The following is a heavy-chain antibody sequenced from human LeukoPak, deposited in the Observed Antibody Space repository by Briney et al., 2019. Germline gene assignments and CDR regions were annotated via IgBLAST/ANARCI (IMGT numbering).Heavy chain of an antibody. CDR2: INHSGST. J-gene: IGHJ6*02. V-gene: IGHV4-34*01. Sequence: SETLSLTCAVYGGSFSGYYWSWIRQPPGKGLEWIGEINHSGSTNYNPSLKSRVTISVDTSKNQFSLKLSSVTAADTAVYYCARGSPAYYDFWSGPKSSYYYYYYGMDVWGQGTTVTVSS. CDR1: GGSFSGYY. CDR3: ARGSPAYYDFWSGPKSSYYYYYYGMDV. D-gene: IGHD3-3*01.